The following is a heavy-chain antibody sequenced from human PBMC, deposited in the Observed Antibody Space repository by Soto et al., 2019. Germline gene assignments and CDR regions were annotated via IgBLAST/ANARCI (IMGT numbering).Heavy chain of an antibody. CDR3: ARGSSWGSYYYYYYYMDV. Sequence: ASVKVSCKASGYTFTSYGISWVRQAPGQGLEWMGWISAYNGNTNYAQKLQGRVTMTTDTSTSTAYMELRSLRSDDTAVYYCARGSSWGSYYYYYYYMDVWGKGTTVTVSS. J-gene: IGHJ6*03. D-gene: IGHD6-13*01. CDR2: ISAYNGNT. V-gene: IGHV1-18*01. CDR1: GYTFTSYG.